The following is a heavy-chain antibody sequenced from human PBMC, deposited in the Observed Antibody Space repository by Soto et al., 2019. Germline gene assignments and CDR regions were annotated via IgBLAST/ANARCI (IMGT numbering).Heavy chain of an antibody. CDR2: IWYDGSNK. CDR3: ARAGISSSWYYYYYMDV. J-gene: IGHJ6*03. Sequence: GGSLRLSCAASGFTFSSYGMHWVRQAPGKGLEWVAVIWYDGSNKYYADSVKGRFTISRDNSKNTLYLQMNSLRAEDTAVYYCARAGISSSWYYYYYMDVWGKGTTVTVSS. CDR1: GFTFSSYG. D-gene: IGHD6-13*01. V-gene: IGHV3-33*01.